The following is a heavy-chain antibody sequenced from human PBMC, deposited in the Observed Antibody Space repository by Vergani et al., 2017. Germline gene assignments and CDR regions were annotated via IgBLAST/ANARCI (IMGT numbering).Heavy chain of an antibody. CDR1: GGSISSYY. CDR3: ARSPRDYGSGSYYKHPHFDHGDYYGMDV. V-gene: IGHV4-59*01. J-gene: IGHJ6*02. Sequence: QVQLQESGPGLVKPSETLSLTCTVSGGSISSYYWSWIRQPPGKGLEWNGYIYYSGSTNYNPSLKSRVTISVDTSKNQFSLKLSSVTAADTAVYYCARSPRDYGSGSYYKHPHFDHGDYYGMDVWGQGTTVTVSS. CDR2: IYYSGST. D-gene: IGHD3-10*01.